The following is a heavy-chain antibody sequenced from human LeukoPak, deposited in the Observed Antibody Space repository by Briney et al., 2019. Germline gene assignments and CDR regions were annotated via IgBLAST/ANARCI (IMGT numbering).Heavy chain of an antibody. Sequence: ASVKVSCKASGYSFNSHHVHWVRQAPGQGLEWMGINFFHDGTTSNTQKFPGRLTMTRDTSTSTVYMELSSLRSEDTAVYYCARDSGNYHYDMDVWGQGTTVIVSS. V-gene: IGHV1-46*02. CDR2: NFFHDGTT. J-gene: IGHJ6*02. CDR1: GYSFNSHH. CDR3: ARDSGNYHYDMDV. D-gene: IGHD3-10*01.